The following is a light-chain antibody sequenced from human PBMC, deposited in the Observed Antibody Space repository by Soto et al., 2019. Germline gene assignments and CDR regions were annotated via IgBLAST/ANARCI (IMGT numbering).Light chain of an antibody. CDR3: QQYGSSTGWT. Sequence: EIVLTQSPGTLSLSPGERATLSCRASQSVSSSYLAWYQRKPGQAPRLLIYDASSRATGIPDRFSGSGSGTDFTFTISRLEPQDFAVYYCQQYGSSTGWTFGQGTRVEIK. CDR2: DAS. J-gene: IGKJ1*01. V-gene: IGKV3-20*01. CDR1: QSVSSSY.